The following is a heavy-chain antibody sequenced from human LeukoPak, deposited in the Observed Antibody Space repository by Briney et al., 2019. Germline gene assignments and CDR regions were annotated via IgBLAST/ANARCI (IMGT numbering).Heavy chain of an antibody. CDR1: GYTFTGYY. CDR3: ARGPGPAAKQAHRDPGPYYYYYMDV. Sequence: WASVKVSCKASGYTFTGYYMHWVRQAPGQGLEWMGWINPNSGGTNYAQKFQGRVTMTRDTSISTAYMELSRLRSDDTAVYYCARGPGPAAKQAHRDPGPYYYYYMDVWGKGTTVTVSS. V-gene: IGHV1-2*02. CDR2: INPNSGGT. J-gene: IGHJ6*03. D-gene: IGHD2-2*01.